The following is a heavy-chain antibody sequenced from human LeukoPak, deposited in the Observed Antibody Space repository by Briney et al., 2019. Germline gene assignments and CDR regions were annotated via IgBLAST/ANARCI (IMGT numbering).Heavy chain of an antibody. J-gene: IGHJ4*02. CDR1: GGSISSGGYY. CDR3: ASIVPGTSNYFDY. V-gene: IGHV4-31*03. Sequence: PSETLSLTCIVSGGSISSGGYYWSWIRQHPGKGLEWIGYIYSSGSTYYNPSLKSRVTISVDTSKNQFSLELSSVTAADTAVYYCASIVPGTSNYFDYWGQGTLVTVSS. D-gene: IGHD6-19*01. CDR2: IYSSGST.